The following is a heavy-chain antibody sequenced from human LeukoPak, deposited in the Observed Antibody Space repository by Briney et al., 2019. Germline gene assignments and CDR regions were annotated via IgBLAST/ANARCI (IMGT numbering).Heavy chain of an antibody. CDR3: AREGSSWPRDFQH. J-gene: IGHJ1*01. V-gene: IGHV3-66*02. D-gene: IGHD6-13*01. Sequence: GGSLRLSCAASGFTVSSNYMSWVRQAPGKWLEWVSVIYSGGDTYYADSVKGRFTVSRDNSKNTLYLQMNSLRAEDTAVYYCAREGSSWPRDFQHWGQGTLVTVSS. CDR1: GFTVSSNY. CDR2: IYSGGDT.